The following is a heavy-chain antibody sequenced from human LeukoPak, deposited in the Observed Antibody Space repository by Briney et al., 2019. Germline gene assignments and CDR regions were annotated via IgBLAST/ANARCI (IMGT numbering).Heavy chain of an antibody. Sequence: GASVKVSCKTSGDTFTSYDINWVRQATGQGLEWMGWMNPRSGNTIYTQKFQGRVAITRDTSTSTAYMELSSLRSEDTAVYYCARGGTLVQGVTILYGMDVWGQGTTVTVSS. J-gene: IGHJ6*02. V-gene: IGHV1-8*01. CDR2: MNPRSGNT. CDR3: ARGGTLVQGVTILYGMDV. D-gene: IGHD3-10*01. CDR1: GDTFTSYD.